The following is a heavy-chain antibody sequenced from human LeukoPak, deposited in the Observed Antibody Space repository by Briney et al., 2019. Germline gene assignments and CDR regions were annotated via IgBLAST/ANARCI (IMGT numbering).Heavy chain of an antibody. CDR3: ARDGGEWFGELLSYYFDY. CDR1: GFTFSSYA. V-gene: IGHV3-30-3*01. CDR2: ISYDGSNK. D-gene: IGHD3-10*01. Sequence: PGGSLRLSCAASGFTFSSYAMHWVRQAPGKGLEWVAVISYDGSNKYYADSVKGRFTISRDNSKNTLYLQMNSLRAEDTAVYYCARDGGEWFGELLSYYFDYWXXXXXXTVSS. J-gene: IGHJ4*01.